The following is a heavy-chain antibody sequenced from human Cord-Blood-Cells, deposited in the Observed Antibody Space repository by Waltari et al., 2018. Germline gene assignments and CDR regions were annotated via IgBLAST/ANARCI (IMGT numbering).Heavy chain of an antibody. CDR3: ARDIERAELGIGY. CDR2: INPNSGGT. CDR1: GYTFTGSY. V-gene: IGHV1-2*02. D-gene: IGHD7-27*01. Sequence: QVQLVQSGVEVKKHGASVKVPCKASGYTFTGSYMHCVRQAPGQGLEWMGWINPNSGGTNYAQKFQGRVTMTRDTSISTAYMELSRLRSDDTAVYYCARDIERAELGIGYWGQGTLVTVSS. J-gene: IGHJ4*02.